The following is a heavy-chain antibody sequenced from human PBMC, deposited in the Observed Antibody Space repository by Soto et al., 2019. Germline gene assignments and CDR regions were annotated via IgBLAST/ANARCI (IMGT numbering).Heavy chain of an antibody. V-gene: IGHV3-9*01. CDR1: GFTFDDYA. Sequence: EVQLVESGGGLVQPGRSLRLSCAASGFTFDDYAMHWIRQAPGKGLEWVSGISWNSGSIGYADCVKGRFTISRDIAKNFQYPLMTSLGAEDTALYYCAKDMEYSSSRGAFDSWGQGTMVTGSS. CDR3: AKDMEYSSSRGAFDS. J-gene: IGHJ3*02. CDR2: ISWNSGSI. D-gene: IGHD6-6*01.